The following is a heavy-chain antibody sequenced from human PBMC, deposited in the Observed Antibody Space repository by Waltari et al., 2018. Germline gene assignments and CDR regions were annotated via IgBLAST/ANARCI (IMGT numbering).Heavy chain of an antibody. V-gene: IGHV3-23*03. CDR2: IYSGGST. Sequence: EVQLLESGGGLVQPGGSLRLSCAASGFTFSLYAMSWVRQAPGKGLEWVSVIYSGGSTYYADSVKGRFTISRDNSKNTLYLQMNSLRAEDTAVYYCAKAPYYYGSGSYSLWGQGTLVTVSS. CDR1: GFTFSLYA. J-gene: IGHJ4*02. CDR3: AKAPYYYGSGSYSL. D-gene: IGHD3-10*01.